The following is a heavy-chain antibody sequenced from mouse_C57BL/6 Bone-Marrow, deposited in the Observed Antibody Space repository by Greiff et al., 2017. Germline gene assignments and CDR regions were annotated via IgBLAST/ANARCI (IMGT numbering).Heavy chain of an antibody. CDR3: ARGIYPYWYFDV. CDR2: IYPGSGST. CDR1: GYTFTSYW. V-gene: IGHV1-55*01. J-gene: IGHJ1*03. D-gene: IGHD1-3*01. Sequence: QVQLQQPGAELVKPGASVKMSCKASGYTFTSYWITWVKQRPGQGLEWIGDIYPGSGSTNYNEKFKSKATLTVDTSSSTAYMQLSSLTSEDSAVYYCARGIYPYWYFDVWGTGTTVTVSS.